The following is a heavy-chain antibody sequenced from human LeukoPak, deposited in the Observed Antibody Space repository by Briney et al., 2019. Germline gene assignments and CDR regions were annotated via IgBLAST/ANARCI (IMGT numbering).Heavy chain of an antibody. CDR1: GYTLFNIC. Sequence: GPAKGSFKTSGYTLFNICIKRGRHAPRQRVEWMAWISGNNDNPNYGQKFQGRFTVTTDSSTSTAYMELRNLRSDDTAVYYCARDGTSTDDYWGQGTLVTVSS. J-gene: IGHJ4*02. D-gene: IGHD2-2*01. CDR3: ARDGTSTDDY. CDR2: ISGNNDNP. V-gene: IGHV1-18*01.